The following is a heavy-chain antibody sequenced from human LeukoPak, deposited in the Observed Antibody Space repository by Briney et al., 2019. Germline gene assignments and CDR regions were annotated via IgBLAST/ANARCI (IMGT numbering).Heavy chain of an antibody. CDR3: VRHDGRSGGTMGALDS. D-gene: IGHD4-23*01. Sequence: SGTLSLTCAVSGGSISSNNWWGWVRQPPGKGLEWIGEIYHSGSPNYNPSPKSRVTISVDKSRNHFSLNLSSVTAADTAVYYCVRHDGRSGGTMGALDSWGQGSLVTVSS. CDR1: GGSISSNNW. CDR2: IYHSGSP. J-gene: IGHJ4*02. V-gene: IGHV4-4*02.